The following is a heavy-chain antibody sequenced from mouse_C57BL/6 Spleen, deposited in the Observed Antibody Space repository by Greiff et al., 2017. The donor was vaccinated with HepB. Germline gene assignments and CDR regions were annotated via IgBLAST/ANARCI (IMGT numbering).Heavy chain of an antibody. CDR2: ISDGGSYT. CDR3: ARSYYSNQYYFDY. V-gene: IGHV5-4*03. D-gene: IGHD2-5*01. Sequence: EVNVVESGGGLVKPGGSLKLSCAASGFTFSSYAMSWVRQTPEKRLEWVATISDGGSYTYYPDNVKGRFTISRDNAKNNLYLQMSHLKSEDTAMYYCARSYYSNQYYFDYWGQGTTLTVSS. CDR1: GFTFSSYA. J-gene: IGHJ2*01.